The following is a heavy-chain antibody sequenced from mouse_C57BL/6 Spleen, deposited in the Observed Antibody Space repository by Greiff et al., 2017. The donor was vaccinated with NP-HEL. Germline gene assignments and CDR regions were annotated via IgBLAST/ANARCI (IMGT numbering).Heavy chain of an antibody. CDR3: ARMDLLPNPFDY. V-gene: IGHV1-64*01. J-gene: IGHJ2*01. Sequence: QVQLQQPGAELVKPGASVKLSCKASSYTFTSYWMHWVKQRPGQGLEWIGMIHPNSGSTNYNEKFKSKATLTVDKSSSTAYMQLSSLTSEDSAVYYCARMDLLPNPFDYWGQGTTLTVSS. CDR1: SYTFTSYW. D-gene: IGHD2-1*01. CDR2: IHPNSGST.